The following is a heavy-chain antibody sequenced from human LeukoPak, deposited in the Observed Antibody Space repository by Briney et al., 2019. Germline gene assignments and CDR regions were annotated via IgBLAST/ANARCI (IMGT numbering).Heavy chain of an antibody. CDR2: INAGNGNT. CDR1: GFTFSSYA. CDR3: ARDSSGWYYFDY. Sequence: SCAASGFTFSSYAMHWVRQAPGKGREWMGWINAGNGNTKYSQKFQGRVTITRDTSASTAYMELSSLRSEGTAVYYCARDSSGWYYFDYWGQGTLVTVSS. J-gene: IGHJ4*02. V-gene: IGHV1-3*01. D-gene: IGHD6-19*01.